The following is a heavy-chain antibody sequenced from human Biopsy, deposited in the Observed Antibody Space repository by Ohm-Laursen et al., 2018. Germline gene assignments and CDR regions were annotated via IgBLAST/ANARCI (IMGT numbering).Heavy chain of an antibody. J-gene: IGHJ4*02. V-gene: IGHV3-73*01. CDR2: IRSKAKSYAT. CDR3: TLEGAGFDN. CDR1: GFTFSASA. D-gene: IGHD3-10*01. Sequence: LSLTCAASGFTFSASAVHWVRQASGKGLEWVGRIRSKAKSYATAYAASVTGRFTISRDDSKNTTYLQMNSLKTEDTAVYYCTLEGAGFDNWGQGTLVTVPS.